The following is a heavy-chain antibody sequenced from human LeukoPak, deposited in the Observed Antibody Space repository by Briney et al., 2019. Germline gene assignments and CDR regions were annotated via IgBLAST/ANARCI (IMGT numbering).Heavy chain of an antibody. D-gene: IGHD5-12*01. CDR1: GGSISSYY. V-gene: IGHV4-39*02. CDR3: AREYRGYSGYDSAYYFDY. J-gene: IGHJ4*02. CDR2: IYYSGST. Sequence: PSETLSLTCTVSGGSISSYYWSWIRQPPGKGLEWIGTIYYSGSTYYNPSLKSRVTISVDTSKNQFSLKLTSVTAADTAVYYCAREYRGYSGYDSAYYFDYWGQGTLVTVSS.